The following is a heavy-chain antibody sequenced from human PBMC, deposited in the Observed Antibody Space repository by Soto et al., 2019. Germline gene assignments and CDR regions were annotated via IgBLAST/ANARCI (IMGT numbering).Heavy chain of an antibody. D-gene: IGHD6-13*01. V-gene: IGHV1-69*06. CDR3: ARGRYSSSWTPTYYYYGMDV. J-gene: IGHJ6*02. CDR2: IIPIFGTA. Sequence: QVQLVQSGAEVKKPGSSVKVSCKASGGTFSSYAISGVRQAPGQGREWMGGIIPIFGTANYAQKFQGRVTITADKSTSTAYMELSSLRSEDTAVYYCARGRYSSSWTPTYYYYGMDVWGQGTTVTVSS. CDR1: GGTFSSYA.